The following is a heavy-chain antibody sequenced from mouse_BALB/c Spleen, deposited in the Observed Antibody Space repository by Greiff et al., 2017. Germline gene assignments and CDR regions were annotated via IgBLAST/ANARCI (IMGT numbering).Heavy chain of an antibody. D-gene: IGHD1-1*01. CDR3: TRIYYYGSSSFAY. CDR1: GFTFSNYW. Sequence: EVMLVESGGGLVQPGGSMKLSCVASGFTFSNYWMNWVRQSPEKGLEWVAEIRLKSNNYATHYAESVKGRFTISRDDSKSSVYLQMNNLRAEDTGIYYCTRIYYYGSSSFAYWGQGTLVTVSA. V-gene: IGHV6-6*02. CDR2: IRLKSNNYAT. J-gene: IGHJ3*01.